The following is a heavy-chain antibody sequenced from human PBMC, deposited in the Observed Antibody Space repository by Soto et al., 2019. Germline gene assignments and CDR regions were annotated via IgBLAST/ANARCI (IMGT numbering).Heavy chain of an antibody. Sequence: QVQLVQSGAEVKKPGASVKVSCKASGYTFTSYDINWVRQATGQGLEWMGWMNPNSGTTGYAQKFQGRVAMTRNTSISTAYMELSSLRSEDTALYYCARGNVAAAGTGDNWGQGTLVTVSS. CDR2: MNPNSGTT. D-gene: IGHD6-13*01. CDR3: ARGNVAAAGTGDN. CDR1: GYTFTSYD. V-gene: IGHV1-8*01. J-gene: IGHJ4*02.